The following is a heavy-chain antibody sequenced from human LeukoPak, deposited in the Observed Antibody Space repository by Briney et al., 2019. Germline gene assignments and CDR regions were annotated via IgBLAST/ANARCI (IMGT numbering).Heavy chain of an antibody. CDR3: ARDLCSGGSCYWRFDY. Sequence: SQTLSLTCANSGDTVSSNIAAWNWIRQSPSRGLEWLGRTCYRSKWNNDYAVSVKSRISINPDTSKNQFSLQLNSVTPEDTAVYYCARDLCSGGSCYWRFDYWGQGTLVTVPS. CDR2: TCYRSKWNN. CDR1: GDTVSSNIAA. V-gene: IGHV6-1*01. J-gene: IGHJ4*02. D-gene: IGHD2-15*01.